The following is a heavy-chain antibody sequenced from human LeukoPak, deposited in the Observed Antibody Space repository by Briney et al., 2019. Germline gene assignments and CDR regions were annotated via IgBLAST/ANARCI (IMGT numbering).Heavy chain of an antibody. J-gene: IGHJ4*02. Sequence: GGSLRLSCAAAGFTFSSYWMNWARQAPGKGLEWVASINHNGNANYYVDSVKGRFTISRDNAKNSLYLQMNSLRAEDTAVYYCAQLAMDPGLYDSSYFDYSGQGTLVTVSS. V-gene: IGHV3-7*03. CDR2: INHNGNAN. CDR1: GFTFSSYW. CDR3: AQLAMDPGLYDSSYFDY. D-gene: IGHD3-22*01.